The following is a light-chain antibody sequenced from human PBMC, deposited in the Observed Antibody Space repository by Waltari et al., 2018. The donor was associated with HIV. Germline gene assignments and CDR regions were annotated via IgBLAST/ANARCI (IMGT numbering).Light chain of an antibody. V-gene: IGLV2-14*01. J-gene: IGLJ3*02. CDR3: SSYTSSSTWV. Sequence: QSALTQPASVSGSPGQSITISCTGSRSDVGGYNYVSWYQHHPGKAPKLVSYEVSNRPSGVSNRFSGYKSGNTASLTISGLQAEDEGDYYCSSYTSSSTWVFGGGTKLTVL. CDR1: RSDVGGYNY. CDR2: EVS.